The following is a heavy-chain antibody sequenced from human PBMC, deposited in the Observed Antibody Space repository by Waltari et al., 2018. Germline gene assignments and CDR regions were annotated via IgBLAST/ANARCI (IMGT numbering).Heavy chain of an antibody. J-gene: IGHJ4*02. CDR1: GFTFSSYW. CDR2: ITPHGRET. V-gene: IGHV3-7*01. D-gene: IGHD1-1*01. Sequence: EVQLVESGGGLVQPGGSLRLSCAASGFTFSSYWMSWVRQAPGKGLEGGANITPHGRETYYVDSVEGRFTISRDNAKNSLYLQMNSLRVEDTAVYYCARDSSLRYDFDYWGQGTLFTVSS. CDR3: ARDSSLRYDFDY.